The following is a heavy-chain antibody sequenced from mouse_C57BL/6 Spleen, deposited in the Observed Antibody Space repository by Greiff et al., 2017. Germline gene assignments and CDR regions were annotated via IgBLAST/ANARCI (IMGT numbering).Heavy chain of an antibody. J-gene: IGHJ3*01. V-gene: IGHV5-4*01. CDR2: ISDGGSYT. CDR1: GFTFSSYA. Sequence: EVQVVESGGGLVKPGGSLKISCAASGFTFSSYAMSWVRQTPEKRLEWVATISDGGSYTYYPDNVKGRFNISRDNAKNKLYLQMSHLKYEDTAMDYCARDDYGNFPWFAYWGQGTLVTVSA. CDR3: ARDDYGNFPWFAY. D-gene: IGHD2-1*01.